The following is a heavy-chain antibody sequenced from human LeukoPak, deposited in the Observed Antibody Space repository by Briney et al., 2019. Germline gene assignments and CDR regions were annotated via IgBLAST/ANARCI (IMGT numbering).Heavy chain of an antibody. CDR2: IYHSGNT. Sequence: SETLSLTCTVSGYSISSGYYWGWIRQPPGKGLEWIGSIYHSGNTYYNPSLKSRVSMSVDTSKNQFSLNLSSVTAADTAVYHCARLLAGCPGGRCRAHFDYWGQGTLVTVSS. V-gene: IGHV4-38-2*02. CDR1: GYSISSGYY. J-gene: IGHJ4*02. CDR3: ARLLAGCPGGRCRAHFDY. D-gene: IGHD2-15*01.